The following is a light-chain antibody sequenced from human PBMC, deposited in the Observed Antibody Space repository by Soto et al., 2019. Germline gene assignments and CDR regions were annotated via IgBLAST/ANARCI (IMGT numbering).Light chain of an antibody. J-gene: IGKJ1*01. V-gene: IGKV1-33*01. CDR2: DAS. Sequence: DIQMTQSPSSLSASVGDRVTITCQASQDISNYLNWYQQKPGKAPKLLIYDASNLETGVPSRFSGSGSGTEFTLTISSLQPGDFATYYCQQYNSYRTFGQGTKVDI. CDR3: QQYNSYRT. CDR1: QDISNY.